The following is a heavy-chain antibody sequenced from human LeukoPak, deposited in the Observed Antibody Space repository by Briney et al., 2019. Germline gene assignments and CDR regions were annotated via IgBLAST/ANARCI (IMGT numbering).Heavy chain of an antibody. V-gene: IGHV4-39*01. D-gene: IGHD3-9*01. CDR2: IYYSGST. J-gene: IGHJ5*02. Sequence: KASETLSPTCTVSGGSISSSSYYWGWIRQPPGKGLEWIGNIYYSGSTYYNPSLKSRVTISVDTSKNQFSLKLSSVTAADTAVYYCAMGDWLSRWFDPWGQGTLVTVSS. CDR1: GGSISSSSYY. CDR3: AMGDWLSRWFDP.